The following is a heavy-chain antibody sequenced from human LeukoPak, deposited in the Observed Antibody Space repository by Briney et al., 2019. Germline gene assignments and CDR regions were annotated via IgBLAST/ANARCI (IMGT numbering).Heavy chain of an antibody. Sequence: KPSETLSLTCSVSGGSISSSSSYWGWIRQPPGKGLEWIGSIYYSGSTYYNPSLKTRVTISVGTSKHQFSLNLSSVTAADTTVYYCAILHTTVTTFDFWGQGTLVTVSS. CDR3: AILHTTVTTFDF. D-gene: IGHD4-17*01. CDR2: IYYSGST. CDR1: GGSISSSSSY. V-gene: IGHV4-39*01. J-gene: IGHJ4*02.